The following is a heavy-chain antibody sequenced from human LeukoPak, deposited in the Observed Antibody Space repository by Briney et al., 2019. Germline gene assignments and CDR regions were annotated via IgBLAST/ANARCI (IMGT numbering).Heavy chain of an antibody. V-gene: IGHV4-59*08. Sequence: PSETLSLTRTGSGGSLSSYYWSWIRPPPRKGLGWVGYLSKSGNTNYSPSLQSRVTIFGDTSKNQFFLKLSSGTAADTAVYYCERQNYYGGSGLFDYWGQGTLVTVSS. CDR3: ERQNYYGGSGLFDY. CDR1: GGSLSSYY. J-gene: IGHJ4*02. CDR2: LSKSGNT. D-gene: IGHD3-22*01.